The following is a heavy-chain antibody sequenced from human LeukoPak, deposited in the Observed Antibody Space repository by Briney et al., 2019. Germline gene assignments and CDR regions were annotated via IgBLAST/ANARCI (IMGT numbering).Heavy chain of an antibody. Sequence: GESLKISCKASGYRFSDYWIGWVRQMPGKGLEWMGIIYPDDSDTRYSPSFQGQVTISADKSIGTAYLQWSTLKASDTAIYYCARREYSGHSYFDYWSQGTWSPSPQ. J-gene: IGHJ4*02. D-gene: IGHD3-22*01. CDR2: IYPDDSDT. CDR1: GYRFSDYW. V-gene: IGHV5-51*01. CDR3: ARREYSGHSYFDY.